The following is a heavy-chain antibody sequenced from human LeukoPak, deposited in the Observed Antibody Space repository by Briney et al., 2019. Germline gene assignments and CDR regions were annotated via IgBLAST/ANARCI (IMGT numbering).Heavy chain of an antibody. CDR2: INPSGGSA. CDR1: GYTFTSYY. J-gene: IGHJ4*02. V-gene: IGHV1-46*01. CDR3: ARAGPYCSGGSCYFHGLFGY. D-gene: IGHD2-15*01. Sequence: GASVKVSCKASGYTFTSYYMHWVRQAPGQGLEWMGIINPSGGSASYAQKFQGRVTMTRDTSISTAYMELSRLRSDDTAVYYCARAGPYCSGGSCYFHGLFGYWGQGTLVTVSS.